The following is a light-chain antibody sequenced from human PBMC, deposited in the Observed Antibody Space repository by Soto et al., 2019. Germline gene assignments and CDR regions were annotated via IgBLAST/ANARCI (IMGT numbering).Light chain of an antibody. V-gene: IGKV1-9*01. J-gene: IGKJ2*01. CDR1: QGISSY. CDR3: QHLTSYS. Sequence: IQLTQSPSSLSASVGDRVTITCRASQGISSYLAWYQQKPGKAPKLLIYAASTLQSGVPSRFSGSEPRTVFTLNISGLQRADFANYYCQHLTSYSFGQGTKLEIK. CDR2: AAS.